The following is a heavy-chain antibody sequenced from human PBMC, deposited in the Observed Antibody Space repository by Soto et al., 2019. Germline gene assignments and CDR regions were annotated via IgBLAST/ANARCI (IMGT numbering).Heavy chain of an antibody. V-gene: IGHV1-2*04. CDR2: INPNSGGT. CDR3: ARGEKRYFDWLLQDYYYYGMDV. J-gene: IGHJ6*02. CDR1: GYTFTGYY. D-gene: IGHD3-9*01. Sequence: EASVKVSCKASGYTFTGYYMHWVRQAPGQGLEWMGWINPNSGGTNYAQKFQGWVTMTRDTSISTAYMELSRLRSDDTAVYYCARGEKRYFDWLLQDYYYYGMDVWGQGTTVTVSS.